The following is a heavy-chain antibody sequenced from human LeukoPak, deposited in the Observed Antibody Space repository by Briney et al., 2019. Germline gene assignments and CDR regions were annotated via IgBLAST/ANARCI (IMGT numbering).Heavy chain of an antibody. CDR1: GFTFSSYA. D-gene: IGHD4-17*01. CDR3: AKARVTTGAFDI. Sequence: GGSLRLSCAASGFTFSSYAMSWVRQAPGKGLEWVSAISGSGGSTHYAGSVKGRFTISRDNSKNTLYLQMNSLRAEDTAVYYCAKARVTTGAFDIWGQGTMVTVSS. CDR2: ISGSGGST. V-gene: IGHV3-23*01. J-gene: IGHJ3*02.